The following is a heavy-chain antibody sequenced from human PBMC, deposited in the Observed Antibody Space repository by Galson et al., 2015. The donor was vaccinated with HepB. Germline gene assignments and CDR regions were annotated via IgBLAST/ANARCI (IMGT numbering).Heavy chain of an antibody. V-gene: IGHV3-73*01. CDR3: TRQEDYYDVGFDY. D-gene: IGHD3-22*01. CDR2: IRIKANGYAT. CDR1: GFTFSASG. Sequence: SLRLSCAASGFTFSASGMHWVRQASGKGLEWLGRIRIKANGYATDYAASVKGRFTISRDDSKNTAYLQMNSLKIEDMAVYYCTRQEDYYDVGFDYWGQGTLVTVSS. J-gene: IGHJ4*02.